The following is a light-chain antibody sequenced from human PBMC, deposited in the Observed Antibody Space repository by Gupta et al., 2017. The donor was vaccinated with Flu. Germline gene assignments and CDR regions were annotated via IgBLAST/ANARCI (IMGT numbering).Light chain of an antibody. CDR1: QSISKY. CDR2: DAS. CDR3: QRRSDSLT. Sequence: EIVLTQFPATLSLSPGERATLSCRASQSISKYLAWYQQKPGQAPRLLIYDASNRATGIPARFSGSGSGTDFDLTISSLEPEDFGVYYCQRRSDSLTFGGGTKVEIK. V-gene: IGKV3-11*01. J-gene: IGKJ4*01.